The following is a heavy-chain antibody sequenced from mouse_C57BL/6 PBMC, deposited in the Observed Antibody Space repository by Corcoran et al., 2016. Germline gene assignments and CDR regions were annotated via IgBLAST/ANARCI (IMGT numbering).Heavy chain of an antibody. CDR3: ARTGAWFAY. Sequence: EVQLQQSGPVLVKPGASVKMSCKASGYTFTDSYMNWVKQSHGKSLEWIGVINPYNGGTSYNQKFKGKATLTVDKSSSTAYMELNSLTSEDSAVYYCARTGAWFAYWGQGTLVTVSA. J-gene: IGHJ3*01. CDR1: GYTFTDSY. CDR2: INPYNGGT. V-gene: IGHV1-19*01. D-gene: IGHD1-1*02.